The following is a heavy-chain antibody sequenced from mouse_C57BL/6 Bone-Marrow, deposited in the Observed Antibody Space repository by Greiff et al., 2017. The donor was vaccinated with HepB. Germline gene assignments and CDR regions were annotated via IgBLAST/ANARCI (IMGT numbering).Heavy chain of an antibody. V-gene: IGHV1-5*01. D-gene: IGHD1-1*01. CDR2: IYPGNSDT. Sequence: EVQLQQSGTVLARPGASVKMSCKTSGYTFTSYWMHWVKQRPGQGLEWIGAIYPGNSDTSYNQKFKGKAKLTAVTSASTAYMERSSLTNEDSAVYYCTNYYGSSYDWYFDVWGTGTTVTVSS. J-gene: IGHJ1*03. CDR3: TNYYGSSYDWYFDV. CDR1: GYTFTSYW.